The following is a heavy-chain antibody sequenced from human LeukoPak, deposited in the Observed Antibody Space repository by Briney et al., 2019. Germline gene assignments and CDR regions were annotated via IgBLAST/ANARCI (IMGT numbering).Heavy chain of an antibody. Sequence: HPGGSLRLSCAASGFTFSSYGMRWVRQAPGKGLEWVAVILNDGSQEKYADSVKGRFTISRDNSKNTLFLQMNSLRAEDTAVYYCARDDALGDNALDIWGQGTMVTVSS. D-gene: IGHD3-16*01. J-gene: IGHJ3*02. CDR2: ILNDGSQE. CDR3: ARDDALGDNALDI. CDR1: GFTFSSYG. V-gene: IGHV3-33*01.